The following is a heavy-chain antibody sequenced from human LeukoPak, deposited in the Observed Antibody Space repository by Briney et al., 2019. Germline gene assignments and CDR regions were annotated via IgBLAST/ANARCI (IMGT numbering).Heavy chain of an antibody. CDR3: AKDVRYDSSGYPDY. D-gene: IGHD3-22*01. V-gene: IGHV3-30-3*01. J-gene: IGHJ4*02. Sequence: GGSLRLSCAASGFTFSSYAMHWVRQAPGKGLEWVAVISYDGSNKYYADSVKGRFTISRDNSKNTLYLQMSSLRAEDTAVYYCAKDVRYDSSGYPDYWGQGTLVTVSS. CDR2: ISYDGSNK. CDR1: GFTFSSYA.